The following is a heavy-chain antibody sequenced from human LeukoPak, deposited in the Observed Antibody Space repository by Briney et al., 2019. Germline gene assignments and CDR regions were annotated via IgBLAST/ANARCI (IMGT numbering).Heavy chain of an antibody. J-gene: IGHJ4*02. CDR2: IYYSGST. CDR3: ARGPATTFFDY. CDR1: GGSISSYY. D-gene: IGHD2/OR15-2a*01. Sequence: SETLSLTCTVSGGSISSYYWSWIRQPPGKGLEWIGYIYYSGSTYYNPSLKSRVTISVDTSKNQFSLKLSSVTAADTAVYYCARGPATTFFDYWGQGTLVTVSS. V-gene: IGHV4-59*12.